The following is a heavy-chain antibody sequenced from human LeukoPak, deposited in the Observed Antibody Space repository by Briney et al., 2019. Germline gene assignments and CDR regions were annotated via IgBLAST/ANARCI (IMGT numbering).Heavy chain of an antibody. CDR3: ARQLYVSGSYYAPMGV. CDR2: VHSSGST. J-gene: IGHJ6*03. D-gene: IGHD3-10*01. Sequence: SETLSLTCSVSGGSISSSSYFWGWIRQPPGKGLEWIASVHSSGSTYYNPSLKSRVTISIDTSKNQFSLKLSSVTAADTAVYFCARQLYVSGSYYAPMGVWGKGTTVTISS. CDR1: GGSISSSSYF. V-gene: IGHV4-39*01.